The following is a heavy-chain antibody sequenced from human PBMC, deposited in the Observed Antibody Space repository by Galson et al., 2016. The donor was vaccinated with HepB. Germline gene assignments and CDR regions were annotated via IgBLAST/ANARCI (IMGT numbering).Heavy chain of an antibody. Sequence: SLRLSCAGSGFTFRNYHMNWVRQTPGKGLEWVSSISSGSAYKYYADSVKGRFSIFRDNAKNSLYLQMNSPRVVDTAVYYCARPRDNYGHAIDIWGQGTMVTVSA. CDR3: ARPRDNYGHAIDI. J-gene: IGHJ3*02. CDR2: ISSGSAYK. V-gene: IGHV3-21*01. CDR1: GFTFRNYH. D-gene: IGHD3-10*01.